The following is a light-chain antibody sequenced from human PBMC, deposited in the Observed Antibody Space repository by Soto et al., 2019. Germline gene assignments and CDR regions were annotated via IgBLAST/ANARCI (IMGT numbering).Light chain of an antibody. V-gene: IGLV2-11*01. CDR2: YVS. CDR1: SSDVGGYNY. Sequence: QSALTQPRSVSGSPGQSVTISCTGTSSDVGGYNYVSWYQQHPGKAPKLMIYYVSKRPSGVPDRFSGSKSGNTASLTISGLQAEDEADYYCSSYAGSYTWVFGGGTKL. J-gene: IGLJ3*02. CDR3: SSYAGSYTWV.